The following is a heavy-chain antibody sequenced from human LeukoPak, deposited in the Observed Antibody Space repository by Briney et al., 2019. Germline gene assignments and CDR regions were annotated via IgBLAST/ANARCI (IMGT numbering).Heavy chain of an antibody. CDR2: ISYDGSNK. CDR1: GFTFSSYA. V-gene: IGHV3-30-3*01. J-gene: IGHJ4*02. CDR3: ARDENARGNYYDSSGYFV. D-gene: IGHD3-22*01. Sequence: GGSLRLSCAASGFTFSSYAMPWVRQAPGKGLEWVAVISYDGSNKYYADSVKGRFTISRDNSKNTLYLQMNSLRAEDTAVYYCARDENARGNYYDSSGYFVWGQGTLVTVSS.